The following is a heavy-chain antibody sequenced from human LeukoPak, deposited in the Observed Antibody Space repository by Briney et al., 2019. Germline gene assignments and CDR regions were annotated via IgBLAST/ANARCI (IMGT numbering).Heavy chain of an antibody. V-gene: IGHV4-61*05. CDR3: ARLTIFGVVMFDY. Sequence: SETLSLTCTVSGGSISSSSYYWSWIRQPPGKGLEWIGYIYYTGSTNYNPSLKSRVTISVDTSKDQFSLKLSSVTAADTAVYYCARLTIFGVVMFDYWGQGTLVTVSS. CDR2: IYYTGST. J-gene: IGHJ4*02. D-gene: IGHD3-3*01. CDR1: GGSISSSSYY.